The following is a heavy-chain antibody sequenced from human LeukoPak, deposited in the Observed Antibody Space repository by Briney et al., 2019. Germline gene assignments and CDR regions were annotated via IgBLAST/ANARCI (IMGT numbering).Heavy chain of an antibody. CDR3: ARGGGFYGSGTTHFDY. CDR1: GGSFSSGSYY. D-gene: IGHD3-10*01. Sequence: SETLSLTCTVSGGSFSSGSYYWSWIRQPPGKGLEWIGYIYYSGSTNYNPSLKSRVTISVDTSKNQFSLKLSSVTAADTAVYFCARGGGFYGSGTTHFDYWGQGTLVTVSS. V-gene: IGHV4-61*01. J-gene: IGHJ4*02. CDR2: IYYSGST.